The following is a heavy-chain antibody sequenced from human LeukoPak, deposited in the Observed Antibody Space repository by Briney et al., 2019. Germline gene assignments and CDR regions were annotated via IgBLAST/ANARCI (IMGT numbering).Heavy chain of an antibody. CDR1: GFTFSSYA. J-gene: IGHJ6*02. D-gene: IGHD4-17*01. Sequence: GGSLRLSCAASGFTFSSYAMHRVRQAPGKGLEWVAVISYDGSNKYYADSVKGRFTISRDNSKNTLYLQMNSLRAEDTAVYYCARDVKVTTFYYYYGMDVWGQGTTVTVSS. V-gene: IGHV3-30-3*01. CDR2: ISYDGSNK. CDR3: ARDVKVTTFYYYYGMDV.